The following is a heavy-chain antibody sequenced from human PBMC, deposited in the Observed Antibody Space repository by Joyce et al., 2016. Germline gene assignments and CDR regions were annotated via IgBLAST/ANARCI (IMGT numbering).Heavy chain of an antibody. D-gene: IGHD3-10*01. V-gene: IGHV4-30-4*01. CDR2: IYYTGST. J-gene: IGHJ4*02. Sequence: QVQLQESGPGLVKPSQTLSLTCSVSGGSISSGDYYWSWIRQPPGKGLEWIGYIYYTGSTYYNLSLKSGITMSVDTSKNQFSLKLSSVTAADTAVYYCARVTWFGDKGFDYWGQGTLVTVSS. CDR3: ARVTWFGDKGFDY. CDR1: GGSISSGDYY.